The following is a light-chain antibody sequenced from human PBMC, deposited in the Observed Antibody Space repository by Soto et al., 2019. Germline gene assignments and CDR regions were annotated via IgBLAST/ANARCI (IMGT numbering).Light chain of an antibody. CDR2: DAS. Sequence: EVVLTQSPATLSLSPGERATLFCRANESVNDYLAWYQQRPGQAPRLLIFDASNRAPGIPARFSASGSRRDFTLTISSLEPEDFATYYCQQYNNLPYTFGQGTKLDIK. J-gene: IGKJ2*01. CDR3: QQYNNLPYT. CDR1: ESVNDY. V-gene: IGKV3-11*02.